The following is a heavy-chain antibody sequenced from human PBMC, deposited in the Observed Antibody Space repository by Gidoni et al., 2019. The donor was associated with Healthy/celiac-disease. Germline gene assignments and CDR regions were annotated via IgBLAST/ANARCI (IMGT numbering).Heavy chain of an antibody. V-gene: IGHV4-39*01. CDR3: ASLPSIAVAAPDY. CDR2: IYYSGST. CDR1: GGSISSSSYY. Sequence: QLQLQESGPGLVKPSATLSLTCTVSGGSISSSSYYWGWIRQPPGKGLEWIRSIYYSGSTYYNPSLKSRVTISVDTSKNQFSLKLSSVTAADTAVYYCASLPSIAVAAPDYWGQGTLVTVSS. J-gene: IGHJ4*02. D-gene: IGHD6-19*01.